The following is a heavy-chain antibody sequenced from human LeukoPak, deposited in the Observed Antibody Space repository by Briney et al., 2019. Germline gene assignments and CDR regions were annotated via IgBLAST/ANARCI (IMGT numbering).Heavy chain of an antibody. CDR2: TYYRSKWYN. Sequence: SQTLSLTCAISGDSVSSNSAAWNWIRQSPSRGLEWLGRTYYRSKWYNDYAVSVKSRITINPDTSKNQFSLQLNSVTPEDTAVYYCAREAPSGGGYSYALTLYNWFDPWGQGTLVTVSS. V-gene: IGHV6-1*01. J-gene: IGHJ5*02. CDR1: GDSVSSNSAA. D-gene: IGHD5-18*01. CDR3: AREAPSGGGYSYALTLYNWFDP.